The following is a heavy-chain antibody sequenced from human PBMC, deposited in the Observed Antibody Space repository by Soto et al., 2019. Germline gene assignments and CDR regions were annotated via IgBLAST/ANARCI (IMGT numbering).Heavy chain of an antibody. CDR2: IFYSGST. CDR1: GDSISSSNYL. J-gene: IGHJ4*02. D-gene: IGHD6-19*01. V-gene: IGHV4-39*01. CDR3: ARRYGWLYFDY. Sequence: QLQLQESGPGLVKPWETLSLTCTVSGDSISSSNYLWGWIRQPPGKGVEWIGTIFYSGSTYYNPSLKSRVTISVDTSKNQFSLKLTSVTAADTALYYCARRYGWLYFDYWGQGSLVTVSS.